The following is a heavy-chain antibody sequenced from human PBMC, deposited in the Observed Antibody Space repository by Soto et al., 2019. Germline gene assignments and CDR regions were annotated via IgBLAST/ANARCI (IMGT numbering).Heavy chain of an antibody. CDR1: GYTFTSYG. V-gene: IGHV1-18*01. CDR3: ARGRYGDY. J-gene: IGHJ4*02. Sequence: QVHLVQSGAEVKKPGASVKVSCKASGYTFTSYGITWVRQAPGQGLEWMGWISAHNGNTDYAQKLQGRVIVTRDTSTGTAYMELRSRISDDTAVYYCARGRYGDYWGQGALVTVSS. CDR2: ISAHNGNT. D-gene: IGHD1-1*01.